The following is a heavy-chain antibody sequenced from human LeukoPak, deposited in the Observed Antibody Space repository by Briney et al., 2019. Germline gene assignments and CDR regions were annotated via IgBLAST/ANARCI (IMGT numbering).Heavy chain of an antibody. CDR1: GFTFSSFW. V-gene: IGHV3-7*01. Sequence: GGSLRLSCAASGFTFSSFWMGWVRQTPGKRLEWVANMNIDGSEKYYADSVKGRFSISRDNARNSVYLQMNSLRAEDTAVYYCAREARIAGNWFDPWGQGTLVTVSS. CDR3: AREARIAGNWFDP. D-gene: IGHD6-13*01. J-gene: IGHJ5*02. CDR2: MNIDGSEK.